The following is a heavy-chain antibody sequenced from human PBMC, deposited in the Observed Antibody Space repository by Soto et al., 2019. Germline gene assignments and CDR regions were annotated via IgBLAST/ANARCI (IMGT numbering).Heavy chain of an antibody. CDR3: ATQPSVTSAFDS. Sequence: TLSLTCTVSGGSLSSSSYYWGWIRRNPGKGLEWIGYIYYTGITYYNPFLKSRVTISLGTSQNQFSLHLNSVTAAHTAPYYFATQPSVTSAFDSCSQGTLV. CDR2: IYYTGIT. D-gene: IGHD2-2*01. J-gene: IGHJ4*02. V-gene: IGHV4-31*03. CDR1: GGSLSSSSYY.